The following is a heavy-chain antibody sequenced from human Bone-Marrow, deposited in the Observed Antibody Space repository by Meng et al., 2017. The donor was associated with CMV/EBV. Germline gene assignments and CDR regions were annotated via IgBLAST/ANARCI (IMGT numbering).Heavy chain of an antibody. J-gene: IGHJ4*02. CDR1: GFAFSTSGVG. CDR2: IYWDDYK. CDR3: AHITPRPGWIAY. D-gene: IGHD6-6*01. Sequence: QLTCKGSGPALVNTTQTLTLTCTFSGFAFSTSGVGVGWIRQPPGKALKWLALIYWDDYKRYSPSLKSRLTITKDTSKNQVVLTMTNMDPVDTATYYCAHITPRPGWIAYWGQGTLVTVSS. V-gene: IGHV2-5*02.